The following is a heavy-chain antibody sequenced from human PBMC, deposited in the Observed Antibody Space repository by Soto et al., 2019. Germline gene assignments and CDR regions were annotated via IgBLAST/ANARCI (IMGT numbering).Heavy chain of an antibody. CDR3: AKDPRDDIVVVPAFYMDV. D-gene: IGHD2-2*01. Sequence: QVQLVESGGGVVQPGRSLRLSCAASGFTFSSYSMHWVRQAPGKGLEWVAVISYDGSNKYYADSVKGRFTISRDNSKNPLYLQMNSLRAEDTAVYYCAKDPRDDIVVVPAFYMDVWGKGTTVTVSS. J-gene: IGHJ6*03. CDR2: ISYDGSNK. CDR1: GFTFSSYS. V-gene: IGHV3-30*18.